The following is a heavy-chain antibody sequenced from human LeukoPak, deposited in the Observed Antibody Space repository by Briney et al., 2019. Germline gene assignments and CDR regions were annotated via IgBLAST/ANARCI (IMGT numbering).Heavy chain of an antibody. CDR1: GFTFSSYA. V-gene: IGHV3-23*01. D-gene: IGHD1-26*01. Sequence: PGGSLRLSCAASGFTFSSYAMSWVCQAPGKGLEWVSAISGSGGSTYYADSVKGRFTISRDNSKNTLYLQMNSLRAEDTAVYYCAKDGGIVGAPVDRRPIDYWGQGTLVTVSS. CDR2: ISGSGGST. CDR3: AKDGGIVGAPVDRRPIDY. J-gene: IGHJ4*02.